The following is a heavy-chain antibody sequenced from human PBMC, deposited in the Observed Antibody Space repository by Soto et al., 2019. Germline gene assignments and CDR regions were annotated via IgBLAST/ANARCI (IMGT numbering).Heavy chain of an antibody. CDR2: IYYSGST. CDR3: ARSAKEYDFWSGYFDY. D-gene: IGHD3-3*01. Sequence: LSLTCTVSGGSVSSGSYYWSWIRQPPGKGLEWIGYIYYSGSTNYNPSLKSRVTISVDTFKNQFSLKLSSVTAADTAVYYCARSAKEYDFWSGYFDYWGQGTLVTVSS. CDR1: GGSVSSGSYY. V-gene: IGHV4-61*01. J-gene: IGHJ4*02.